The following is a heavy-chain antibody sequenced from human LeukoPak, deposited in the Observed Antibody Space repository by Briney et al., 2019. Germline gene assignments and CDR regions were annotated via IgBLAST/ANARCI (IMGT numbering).Heavy chain of an antibody. D-gene: IGHD5-18*01. J-gene: IGHJ4*02. V-gene: IGHV1-8*01. CDR1: GYTFTSYD. CDR3: ARVGDNGHSYGWGDYYFDY. Sequence: ASVKVSCKASGYTFTSYDINWVRQATGQGLEWMGWMNPNSGNTGYAQKFQGRVTITADESTSTAYMELSSLRSEDTAVYYCARVGDNGHSYGWGDYYFDYWGQGTLVTVSS. CDR2: MNPNSGNT.